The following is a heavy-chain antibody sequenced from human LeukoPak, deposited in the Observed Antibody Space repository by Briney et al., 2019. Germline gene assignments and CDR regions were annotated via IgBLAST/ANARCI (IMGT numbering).Heavy chain of an antibody. V-gene: IGHV3-43*02. CDR3: AKDKYSSSWYEGDNWFDP. CDR1: GFTFDDYA. Sequence: PGGSLRLSCAASGFTFDDYAMHWVRQAPGKGLEWVSLISGDGGSTYYADSVKGRFTISRDNSKNSLYLQMNSLRTEDTALYYCAKDKYSSSWYEGDNWFDPWGQGTLVTVSS. D-gene: IGHD6-13*01. CDR2: ISGDGGST. J-gene: IGHJ5*02.